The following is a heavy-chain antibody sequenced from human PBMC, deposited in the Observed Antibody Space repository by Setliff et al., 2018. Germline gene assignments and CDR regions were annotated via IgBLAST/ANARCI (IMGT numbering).Heavy chain of an antibody. D-gene: IGHD3-3*01. CDR2: MYHSGST. CDR1: GGSISSSSYY. CDR3: ARVGDFWSGYYQDY. J-gene: IGHJ4*02. V-gene: IGHV4-39*07. Sequence: NPSETLSLTCTVSGGSISSSSYYWGWIRQPPGKGLEWIGSMYHSGSTYYNPSLKSRVTISVDTSKNQFSLKLNYVTAADTAVYYCARVGDFWSGYYQDYWGQGTLVTVSS.